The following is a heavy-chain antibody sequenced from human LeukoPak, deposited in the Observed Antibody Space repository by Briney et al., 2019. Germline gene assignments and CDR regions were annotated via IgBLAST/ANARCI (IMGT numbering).Heavy chain of an antibody. CDR3: ARGLSQGYCSGGSCYSEDYFDY. V-gene: IGHV4-30-2*01. J-gene: IGHJ4*02. Sequence: SQTLSLTCAVSGGSISSGGYSWSWIRQPPGKGLEWIGYIYHSGSTYYNPSLKSRVTISVDRSKNQFSLKLSSATAADTAVYYCARGLSQGYCSGGSCYSEDYFDYWGRGTLVTVSS. CDR1: GGSISSGGYS. D-gene: IGHD2-15*01. CDR2: IYHSGST.